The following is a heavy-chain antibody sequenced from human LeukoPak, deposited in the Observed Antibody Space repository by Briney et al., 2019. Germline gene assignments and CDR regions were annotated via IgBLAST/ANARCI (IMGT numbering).Heavy chain of an antibody. J-gene: IGHJ6*02. Sequence: PGGSLRLSCAASGFTFSSYSMNWVRQAPGEGLEWVSSISSSSSYIYYADSVKGRFTISRDNAKNSLYLQMNSLRAEDTAVYYCATTQSSEYCSGGSCYYYYGMDVWGQGTTVTVSS. CDR1: GFTFSSYS. CDR3: ATTQSSEYCSGGSCYYYYGMDV. CDR2: ISSSSSYI. V-gene: IGHV3-21*01. D-gene: IGHD2-15*01.